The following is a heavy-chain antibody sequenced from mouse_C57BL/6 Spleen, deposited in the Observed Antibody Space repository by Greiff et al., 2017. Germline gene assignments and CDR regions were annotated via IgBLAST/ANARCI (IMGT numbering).Heavy chain of an antibody. D-gene: IGHD5-5*01. CDR2: IDPSDSEN. CDR3: SLYLYYAMDY. CDR1: GYTFTSYW. J-gene: IGHJ4*01. Sequence: VQLQQPGAELVRPGSSVKLSCTASGYTFTSYWMHWVKQRPIQGLEWIGNIDPSDSENHYNQKFKDKATLTVDKSSSTAYMQLSSLTSEDSAVYYCSLYLYYAMDYWGQGTAGTVSS. V-gene: IGHV1-52*01.